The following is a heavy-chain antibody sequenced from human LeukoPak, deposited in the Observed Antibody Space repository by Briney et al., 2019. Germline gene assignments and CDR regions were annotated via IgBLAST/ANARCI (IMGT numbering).Heavy chain of an antibody. V-gene: IGHV3-21*01. CDR3: AKDTISQSYYEYYFAY. Sequence: PGGSLRLSRAASGFTFSRYEMNWVRQAPGKGLEWVSSISRISSSYIYYADSVKGRFTISRDNARNSLYLQMNSLRAEDTAVYYCAKDTISQSYYEYYFAYWGQGTVVTVSS. J-gene: IGHJ4*02. CDR2: ISRISSSYI. D-gene: IGHD3-22*01. CDR1: GFTFSRYE.